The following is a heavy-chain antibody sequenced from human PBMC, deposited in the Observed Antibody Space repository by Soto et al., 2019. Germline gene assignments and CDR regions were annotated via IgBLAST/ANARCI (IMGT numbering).Heavy chain of an antibody. CDR2: ISYDGSNK. D-gene: IGHD5-18*01. CDR1: GFTFSSYA. CDR3: ARELQLWFVDY. V-gene: IGHV3-30-3*01. Sequence: GSLRLSCAASGFTFSSYAMHWVRQAPGKGLEWVAVISYDGSNKYYADSVKGRFTISRDNSKNTLYLQMNSLRAEDTAVYYCARELQLWFVDYWGQGTLVTVSS. J-gene: IGHJ4*02.